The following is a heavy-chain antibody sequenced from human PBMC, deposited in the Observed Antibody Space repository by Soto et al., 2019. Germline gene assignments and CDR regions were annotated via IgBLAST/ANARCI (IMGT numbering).Heavy chain of an antibody. V-gene: IGHV5-10-1*01. D-gene: IGHD3-22*01. CDR2: IDPSDSYT. Sequence: GESLNISCKGSGYSFTRYWIYWVRQMPGKGLEWMGRIDPSDSYTNYSPSFQGHVTISADKSISTAYLQWSSLKASDTAMYYCARHPYDSSGYYHNWFDYWGQGTLVTVSS. J-gene: IGHJ5*01. CDR1: GYSFTRYW. CDR3: ARHPYDSSGYYHNWFDY.